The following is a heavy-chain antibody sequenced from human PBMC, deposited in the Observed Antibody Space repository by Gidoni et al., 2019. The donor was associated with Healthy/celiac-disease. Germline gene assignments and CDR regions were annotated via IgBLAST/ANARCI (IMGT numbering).Heavy chain of an antibody. Sequence: EVRLVESGGGLVQPGGSVRLSGAASGFTVSSNYMSWVRQAPGKGLEWVSVIYSGGSTYYADSVKGRFTISRDNSKNTLYLQMNSLRAEDTAVYYCARASAFWSGRDYWGQGTLVTVSS. CDR2: IYSGGST. CDR3: ARASAFWSGRDY. J-gene: IGHJ4*02. D-gene: IGHD3-3*01. V-gene: IGHV3-66*01. CDR1: GFTVSSNY.